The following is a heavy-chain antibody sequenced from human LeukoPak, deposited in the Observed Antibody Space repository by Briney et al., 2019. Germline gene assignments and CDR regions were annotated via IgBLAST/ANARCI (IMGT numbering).Heavy chain of an antibody. J-gene: IGHJ5*02. V-gene: IGHV1-2*02. CDR2: INPNSGGT. D-gene: IGHD6-19*01. Sequence: GASVKVSCKASGYTFTGYYMHWVRQAPGQGLEWMGWINPNSGGTNYAQKFQGRVTMTRDTSISTAYMELSRLRSGDTAVYYCAREGVRWRGIAVAGIENWFDPWGQGTLVTVSS. CDR3: AREGVRWRGIAVAGIENWFDP. CDR1: GYTFTGYY.